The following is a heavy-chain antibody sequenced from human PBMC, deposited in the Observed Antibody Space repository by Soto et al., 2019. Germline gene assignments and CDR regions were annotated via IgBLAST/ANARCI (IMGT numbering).Heavy chain of an antibody. CDR3: ARGTEYSDPSGFPGAFDI. V-gene: IGHV1-69*13. D-gene: IGHD3-22*01. Sequence: ASVKVSCKASGGTFSSYAISWVRQAPGQGLEWMGGIIPIFGTANYAQKFQGRVTITADESTSTAYMELSSLRSEDTAVYYCARGTEYSDPSGFPGAFDIWGQGTMVTVSS. CDR1: GGTFSSYA. CDR2: IIPIFGTA. J-gene: IGHJ3*02.